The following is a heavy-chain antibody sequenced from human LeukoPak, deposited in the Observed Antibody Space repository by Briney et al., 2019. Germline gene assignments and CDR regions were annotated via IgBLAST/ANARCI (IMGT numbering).Heavy chain of an antibody. CDR1: GGSINNFY. D-gene: IGHD6-13*01. CDR3: ARHVGVAAAGYTYYYYYYMDV. J-gene: IGHJ6*03. Sequence: SETLSLTCIVSGGSINNFYWSWIRQPPGKGLEWIGYISYSGSTNYNPSLKSRVTISLDTSKNQFSLKLTSVTAADTAVYYCARHVGVAAAGYTYYYYYYMDVWGKGTTVTISS. V-gene: IGHV4-59*01. CDR2: ISYSGST.